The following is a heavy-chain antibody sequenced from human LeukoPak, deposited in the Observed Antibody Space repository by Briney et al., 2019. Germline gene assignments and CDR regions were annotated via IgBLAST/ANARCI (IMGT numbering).Heavy chain of an antibody. V-gene: IGHV4-59*01. J-gene: IGHJ6*03. CDR2: IYYSGST. Sequence: PSETLSLTCTVSGGSISSYYWSWIRQPPGKGLEWIGYIYYSGSTNYNPSLKSRVTISVDTSKNQFSLKLSSVTAADTAVYYCARGAARYYYHDMDVWVKGTTVTVSS. CDR1: GGSISSYY. CDR3: ARGAARYYYHDMDV.